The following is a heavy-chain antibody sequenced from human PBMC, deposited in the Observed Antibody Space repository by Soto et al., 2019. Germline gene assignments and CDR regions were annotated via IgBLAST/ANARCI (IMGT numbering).Heavy chain of an antibody. D-gene: IGHD2-2*03. CDR3: ARLNGYCISTNCHSYYGMDV. J-gene: IGHJ6*01. V-gene: IGHV4-39*01. CDR2: IYSSENT. Sequence: SETLSLTCTVSGGSVSSSSYSWGWIRQSPGKGLEWIGTIYSSENTYYNPSLMSRVTISVDTSKNEFSLKLSSVTAADTAVYYCARLNGYCISTNCHSYYGMDVWGQGTTVT. CDR1: GGSVSSSSYS.